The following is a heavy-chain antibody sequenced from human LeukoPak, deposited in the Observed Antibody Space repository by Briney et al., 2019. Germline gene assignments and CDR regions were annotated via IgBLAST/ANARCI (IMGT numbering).Heavy chain of an antibody. Sequence: SETLSLTCAVYGGSFSGYYWSWIRQPPGKGLEWIGEINHSGSTNYNPSLKSRVTISVDTSKNQFSLKLSSVTAADTAVYYCARELRITMIVVATSYGMDVWGQGTTVTVSS. CDR1: GGSFSGYY. CDR3: ARELRITMIVVATSYGMDV. J-gene: IGHJ6*02. CDR2: INHSGST. D-gene: IGHD3-22*01. V-gene: IGHV4-34*01.